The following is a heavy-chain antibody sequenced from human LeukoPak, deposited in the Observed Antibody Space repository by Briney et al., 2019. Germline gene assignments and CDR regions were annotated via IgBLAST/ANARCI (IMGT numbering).Heavy chain of an antibody. J-gene: IGHJ4*02. V-gene: IGHV3-66*02. D-gene: IGHD3-10*01. CDR2: IYKSGNA. Sequence: GGSLRLSCAASGFTFRSTSLTWVRQAPGKGLEWVSLIYKSGNAHSADSVKGRFTISRDISKSTLYLQMNSLRPEDTAVYYCASPSDWGQGTLVTVSS. CDR3: ASPSD. CDR1: GFTFRSTS.